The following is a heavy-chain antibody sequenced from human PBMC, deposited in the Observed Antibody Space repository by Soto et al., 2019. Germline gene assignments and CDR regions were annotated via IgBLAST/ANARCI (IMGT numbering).Heavy chain of an antibody. V-gene: IGHV4-4*02. CDR3: ARGIIPNYYGFYYYGMDV. CDR1: GGSISSSNW. CDR2: IYHSGST. Sequence: SETLSLTCAVSGGSISSSNWWSWVRQPPGKGLEWIGEIYHSGSTNYNPSLKSRVTISVDKSKNQFSLKLSSVTAADTAVYYCARGIIPNYYGFYYYGMDVWGQGTTVTVSS. D-gene: IGHD3-10*01. J-gene: IGHJ6*02.